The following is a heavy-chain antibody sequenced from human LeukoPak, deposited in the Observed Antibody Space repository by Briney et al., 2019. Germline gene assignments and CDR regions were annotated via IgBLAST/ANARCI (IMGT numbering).Heavy chain of an antibody. CDR1: GGSISGHY. CDR3: ARDSTIFGVFDY. V-gene: IGHV4-4*07. J-gene: IGHJ4*02. CDR2: IYTSGST. Sequence: SETLSLTCTVSGGSISGHYWRWIRQSAGKGLEWVGRIYTSGSTKYNPSLKSRVTMSVDTSRNQFSLKLSSVTAADTAVYYCARDSTIFGVFDYWGQGTLVTVSS. D-gene: IGHD3-3*01.